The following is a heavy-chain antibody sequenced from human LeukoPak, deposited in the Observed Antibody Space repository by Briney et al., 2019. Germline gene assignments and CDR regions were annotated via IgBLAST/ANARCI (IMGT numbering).Heavy chain of an antibody. J-gene: IGHJ6*03. Sequence: PSETLSLTCTVSGGSISSSSYYWGWIRQPPGKGLEWIGSIYYSGSTYYNPSLKSRVTISVDTSKNQFSLKLSSVTAADTAVYYCARHVGEDYYYYYMDVWGKGTTVTVSS. D-gene: IGHD3-16*01. V-gene: IGHV4-39*01. CDR1: GGSISSSSYY. CDR2: IYYSGST. CDR3: ARHVGEDYYYYYMDV.